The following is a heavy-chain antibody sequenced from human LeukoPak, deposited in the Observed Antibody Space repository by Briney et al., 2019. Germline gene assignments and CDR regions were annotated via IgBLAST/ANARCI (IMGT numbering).Heavy chain of an antibody. V-gene: IGHV4-34*01. D-gene: IGHD2-15*01. CDR1: GGSFSGYY. CDR3: ARAPPRYCSGGSCYFLTP. CDR2: INHSGST. Sequence: SETLSLTCAVYGGSFSGYYWSWIRQPPGKGLEWIGEINHSGSTNYNPSLKSRVTISVDTSKNQFSLKLSSVTAADTAVYYCARAPPRYCSGGSCYFLTPWGRGTLVTVSS. J-gene: IGHJ5*02.